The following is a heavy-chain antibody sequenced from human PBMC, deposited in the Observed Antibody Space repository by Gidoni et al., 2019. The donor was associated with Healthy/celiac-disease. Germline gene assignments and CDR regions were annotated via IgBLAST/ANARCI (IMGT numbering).Heavy chain of an antibody. CDR2: ISSSSSYI. J-gene: IGHJ5*02. CDR1: GFTFSSYS. V-gene: IGHV3-21*01. D-gene: IGHD2-15*01. Sequence: EVQLVESGGGLVKPGGSLRLSCAASGFTFSSYSMNWVRQAPGKGLEWFSSISSSSSYIYYADAVKGRFTISRDNAKNSLYLQMNSLRAEDTAVYYCARNRGGSNTPTGGQAWFDPWGQGTLVTVSS. CDR3: ARNRGGSNTPTGGQAWFDP.